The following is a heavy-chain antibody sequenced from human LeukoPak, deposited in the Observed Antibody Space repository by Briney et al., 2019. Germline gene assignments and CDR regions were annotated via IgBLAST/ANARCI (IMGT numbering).Heavy chain of an antibody. CDR1: GFTFSSYG. D-gene: IGHD2-21*01. CDR3: AKRRLLKFLAY. V-gene: IGHV3-30*02. J-gene: IGHJ4*02. Sequence: GGSLRLSCAASGFTFSSYGMHWVRQAPGKGLEWVAFIRYDGSNKYYADSVKGRFTISRDNSKNTLYLQMNSLRAEDTAVYYCAKRRLLKFLAYWGQGTLVTVSS. CDR2: IRYDGSNK.